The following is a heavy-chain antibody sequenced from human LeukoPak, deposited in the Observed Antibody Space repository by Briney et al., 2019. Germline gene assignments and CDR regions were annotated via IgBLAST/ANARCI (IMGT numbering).Heavy chain of an antibody. CDR1: GGTFSSYA. CDR3: ARLNPDYNNYGFDY. CDR2: IIPIFGTA. J-gene: IGHJ4*02. Sequence: SVKVSCKASGGTFSSYAISWVRQAPGQGLEWMGGIIPIFGTANYAQKFQGRVTITADKSTSTAYMELSSLRSEDTAVYYCARLNPDYNNYGFDYWGQGTLVTVSS. V-gene: IGHV1-69*06. D-gene: IGHD4-11*01.